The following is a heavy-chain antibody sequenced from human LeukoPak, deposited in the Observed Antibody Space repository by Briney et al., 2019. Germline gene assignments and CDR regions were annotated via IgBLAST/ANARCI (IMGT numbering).Heavy chain of an antibody. J-gene: IGHJ4*02. D-gene: IGHD6-19*01. CDR1: GGSISSYY. CDR2: IYYSGST. Sequence: SETLSLTCTVSGGSISSYYWSWIRQPPGKGLEWIGYIYYSGSTNYNPSLKSRVTISVDTSKNQFSLKLSSVTAADTAVYYRAREITSSGWYYFDYWGQGTLVTVSS. V-gene: IGHV4-59*01. CDR3: AREITSSGWYYFDY.